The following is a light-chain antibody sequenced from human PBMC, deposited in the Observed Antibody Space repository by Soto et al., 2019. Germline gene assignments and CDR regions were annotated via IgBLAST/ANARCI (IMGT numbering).Light chain of an antibody. J-gene: IGLJ3*02. CDR1: SSDVGGYNY. CDR3: AAWDDSLNGPV. CDR2: EVT. Sequence: QSALTQPASVSGSPGQSITISCTGTSSDVGGYNYVSWYQQYPGKAPKVMIYEVTNRPSGVSNRFSGSKSGTSASLAISGLQSEDEVDYYCAAWDDSLNGPVFGGGTKLTVL. V-gene: IGLV2-14*01.